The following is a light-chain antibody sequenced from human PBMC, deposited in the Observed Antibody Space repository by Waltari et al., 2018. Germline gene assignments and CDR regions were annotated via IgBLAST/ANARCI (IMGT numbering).Light chain of an antibody. CDR3: LQYNSYPWT. CDR1: QDISSY. J-gene: IGKJ1*01. Sequence: DIQMTQSPSAMSASVGDIVTITCRASQDISSYLAWFQQKPGKVPKRLIYGASSLQSGVPSRFSGSGSGTEFTLTISSLQPEDFATYYCLQYNSYPWTFGQGTDVEIK. CDR2: GAS. V-gene: IGKV1-17*03.